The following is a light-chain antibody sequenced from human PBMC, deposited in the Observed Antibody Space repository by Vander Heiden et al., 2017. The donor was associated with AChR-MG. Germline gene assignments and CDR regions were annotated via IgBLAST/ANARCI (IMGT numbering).Light chain of an antibody. CDR3: VLYLGSGTWV. CDR2: STN. Sequence: QTVVTQEPSFSVSPGGTVTLTCGLSSGSVSNSYYPSWYHQTPGQAPRTVIYSTNTRSSGVPDRFSGSILGNKAALTITGAQADDESDDYCVLYLGSGTWVFGGGTKLTVL. CDR1: SGSVSNSYY. V-gene: IGLV8-61*01. J-gene: IGLJ3*02.